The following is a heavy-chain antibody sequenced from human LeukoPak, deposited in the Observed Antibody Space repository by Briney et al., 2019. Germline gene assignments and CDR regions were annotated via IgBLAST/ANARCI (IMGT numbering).Heavy chain of an antibody. Sequence: SETLSLTCAVYGGSFSGYYWSWIRQPPGKGLEWIGEINHSGSTNYNPSLKSRVTISVDTSKNQFSLKLSSVTAADTAVYYCARRYYDFWGGPARVDYWGQGTLVTVSS. CDR3: ARRYYDFWGGPARVDY. J-gene: IGHJ4*02. D-gene: IGHD3-3*01. CDR2: INHSGST. CDR1: GGSFSGYY. V-gene: IGHV4-34*01.